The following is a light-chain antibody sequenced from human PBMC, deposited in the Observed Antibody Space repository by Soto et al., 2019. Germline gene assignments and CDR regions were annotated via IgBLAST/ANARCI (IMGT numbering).Light chain of an antibody. CDR3: QKYNSAPLT. CDR2: DAS. Sequence: DIQMTQSPSSLSASIGDTVTITCRASQDINVYLNWYQQKPGEVPKLLIYDASNLQAGVPSRFSGSGSGTDFTLTISSLQPEDVAAYYCQKYNSAPLTFGGGTKVDIK. CDR1: QDINVY. J-gene: IGKJ4*01. V-gene: IGKV1-27*01.